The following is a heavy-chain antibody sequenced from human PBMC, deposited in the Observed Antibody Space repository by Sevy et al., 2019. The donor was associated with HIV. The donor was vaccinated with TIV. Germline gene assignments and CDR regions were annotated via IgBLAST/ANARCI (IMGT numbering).Heavy chain of an antibody. CDR3: ARDYYDSSGYYYVGYFQH. J-gene: IGHJ1*01. D-gene: IGHD3-22*01. CDR1: GGSISSGGYS. CDR2: IYHSGST. V-gene: IGHV4-30-2*01. Sequence: SETLSLTCAVSGGSISSGGYSWSWIRQPPGKGLEWIGYIYHSGSTYYNPSLKSRVTISVNRSKNQFSLKLSSVTAADTAVYYCARDYYDSSGYYYVGYFQHWGQGTLVTVSS.